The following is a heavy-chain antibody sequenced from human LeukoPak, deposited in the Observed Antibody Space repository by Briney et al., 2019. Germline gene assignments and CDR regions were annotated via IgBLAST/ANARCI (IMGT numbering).Heavy chain of an antibody. CDR3: ARGASTFDY. J-gene: IGHJ4*02. V-gene: IGHV4-59*01. Sequence: SETLSLTCTVSGGSISSNYWSWLRQPPGKRLESIGYISYSGTTNYNPSLKSRVTISVDTSKNQSSLKLRPMTAADTAVYYCARGASTFDYWGQGTLVTVSS. CDR1: GGSISSNY. CDR2: ISYSGTT. D-gene: IGHD1-26*01.